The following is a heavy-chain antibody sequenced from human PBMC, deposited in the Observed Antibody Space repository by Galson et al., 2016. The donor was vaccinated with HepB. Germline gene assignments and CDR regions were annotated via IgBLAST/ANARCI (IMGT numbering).Heavy chain of an antibody. V-gene: IGHV1-18*01. CDR2: TSAYSDHS. CDR3: ARDRGRDEDTFDN. Sequence: SVKVSCKASGYSFATYGISWVRQAPGQGLEWMGWTSAYSDHSNYAQKFQGRVTITTDTFTTTANMELRSLRSDDTAIYYCARDRGRDEDTFDNWGKGTLITVSS. CDR1: GYSFATYG. J-gene: IGHJ4*02.